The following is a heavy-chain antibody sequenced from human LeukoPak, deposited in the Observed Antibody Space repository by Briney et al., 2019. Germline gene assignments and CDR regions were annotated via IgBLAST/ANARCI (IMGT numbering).Heavy chain of an antibody. V-gene: IGHV4-39*01. D-gene: IGHD2-21*02. CDR1: GGSISSSSYY. J-gene: IGHJ4*02. CDR2: IYYSGST. Sequence: SETLSLTCTVSGGSISSSSYYWGWIHQPPVKGLEWIGSIYYSGSTYYNPSLKSRVTISVDTSKNQFSLKLSSVTAADTAVYYCARRKMTAHFDYWGQGTLVTVSS. CDR3: ARRKMTAHFDY.